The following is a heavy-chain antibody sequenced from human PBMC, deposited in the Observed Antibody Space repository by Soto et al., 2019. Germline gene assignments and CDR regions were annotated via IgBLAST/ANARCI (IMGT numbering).Heavy chain of an antibody. CDR2: IYSGGST. CDR1: GFTVSSNY. D-gene: IGHD2-15*01. V-gene: IGHV3-53*01. CDR3: ARDRQGYCSGGSCSEDYYYYGMDV. Sequence: GGSLRLSCAASGFTVSSNYMNWVRQAPGKGLEWVSVIYSGGSTYYADSVKGRFTISRDNSKNTLYLQMNSLRAEDTAVYYCARDRQGYCSGGSCSEDYYYYGMDVWGQGTTVTVSS. J-gene: IGHJ6*02.